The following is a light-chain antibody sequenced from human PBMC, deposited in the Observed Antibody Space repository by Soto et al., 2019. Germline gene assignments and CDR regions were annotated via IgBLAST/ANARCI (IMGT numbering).Light chain of an antibody. V-gene: IGLV2-23*02. J-gene: IGLJ1*01. CDR1: SSDVGSYNL. CDR3: CSYAGSSTSLV. Sequence: QSALTQPASVSGSPGQSITISCTGTSSDVGSYNLVSWYQQHPGKAPKLMIYEVSKRPSGVSNRFSGSKSGNTASLTISGPQAEDEADYYCCSYAGSSTSLVFGTGTKVTVL. CDR2: EVS.